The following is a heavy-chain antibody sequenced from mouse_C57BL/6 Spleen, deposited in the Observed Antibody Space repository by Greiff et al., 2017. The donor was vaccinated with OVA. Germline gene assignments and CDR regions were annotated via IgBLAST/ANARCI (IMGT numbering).Heavy chain of an antibody. Sequence: QVQLQQSGAELAKPGASVKLSCKASGYTFTSYWMHWVKQRPGQGLEWIGYINPSSGYTKYNQKFKDKATLTADKSSSTAYMQLSSLTDEDSAVYYCASPLSGAWFAYWGQGTLVTVSA. CDR3: ASPLSGAWFAY. J-gene: IGHJ3*01. CDR2: INPSSGYT. V-gene: IGHV1-7*01. D-gene: IGHD1-1*01. CDR1: GYTFTSYW.